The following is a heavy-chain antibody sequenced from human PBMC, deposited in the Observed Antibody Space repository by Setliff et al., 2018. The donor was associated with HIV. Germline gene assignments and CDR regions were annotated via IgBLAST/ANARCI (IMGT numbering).Heavy chain of an antibody. CDR3: TRAFPPMIPAAFDI. CDR1: GFSFNRHY. D-gene: IGHD3-16*01. Sequence: ASVKVSCKASGFSFNRHYMHWVRQAPGEGLEWVAMIKPSDGIPSYAQKFQDRVVVTRDTSRSIVYMELSSLLSEDTAVYFCTRAFPPMIPAAFDIWGLGTLVTVSS. J-gene: IGHJ3*02. CDR2: IKPSDGIP. V-gene: IGHV1-46*02.